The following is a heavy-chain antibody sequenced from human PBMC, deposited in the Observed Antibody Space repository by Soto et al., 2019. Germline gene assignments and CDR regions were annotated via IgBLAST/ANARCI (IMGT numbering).Heavy chain of an antibody. V-gene: IGHV3-74*01. J-gene: IGHJ5*02. CDR3: AKSDWFDP. CDR2: IKNDGTIT. CDR1: GFTFSGDW. Sequence: GGSLRLSCAASGFTFSGDWMHWIRRAPGKGPVSVARIKNDGTITSYADSVKGRFTISRDNAKNTLYLQMNSLTAEDTAVYYCAKSDWFDPWGRGTLVTVSS.